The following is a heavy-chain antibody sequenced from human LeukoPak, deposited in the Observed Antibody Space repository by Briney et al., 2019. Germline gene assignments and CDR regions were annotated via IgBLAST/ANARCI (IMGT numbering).Heavy chain of an antibody. CDR2: ISDSGGST. CDR1: GFTFSSYA. V-gene: IGHV3-23*01. J-gene: IGHJ4*02. Sequence: GGSLRLSCAASGFTFSSYAMSWVRQAPGKGLECVSTISDSGGSTYYADSVKGRFTISRDNSKNTLYLQMNSLRAEDTAVYYCASHYYGSGKFENWGQGTLVTVSS. CDR3: ASHYYGSGKFEN. D-gene: IGHD3-10*01.